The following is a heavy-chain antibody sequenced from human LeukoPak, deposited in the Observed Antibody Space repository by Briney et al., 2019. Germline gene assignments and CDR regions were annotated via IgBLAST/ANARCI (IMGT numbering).Heavy chain of an antibody. V-gene: IGHV4-30-2*01. CDR3: ARAVSGFDY. D-gene: IGHD6-19*01. Sequence: SETLSLTCAVSGGSISSGGYSWSWIRQPPGKGLEWIGYIYHSGSTYYNPSLKSRVTISVDRSKNQFSLKLSSVTAADTAVYYCARAVSGFDYWGQGTLVTVSS. J-gene: IGHJ4*02. CDR1: GGSISSGGYS. CDR2: IYHSGST.